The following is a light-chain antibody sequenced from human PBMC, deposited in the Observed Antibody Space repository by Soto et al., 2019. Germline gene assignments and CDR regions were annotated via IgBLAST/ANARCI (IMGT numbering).Light chain of an antibody. CDR2: GAS. V-gene: IGKV3-15*01. J-gene: IGKJ1*01. Sequence: EIVMTQSPATLSVSPGERATLSCRASQSISSNLAWYQQKPGQAPRPLIYGASTRATGIPARFSGSGSATEFTLTISRLEPEDFAVYYCQQYGDSPRTFGQGTKVDIK. CDR1: QSISSN. CDR3: QQYGDSPRT.